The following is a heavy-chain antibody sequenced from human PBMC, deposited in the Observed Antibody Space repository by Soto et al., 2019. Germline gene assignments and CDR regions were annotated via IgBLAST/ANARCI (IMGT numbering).Heavy chain of an antibody. V-gene: IGHV3-33*01. CDR2: IWYDGSNK. D-gene: IGHD2-2*01. CDR3: ARDGQDIVVVPAATWDYYYYMDV. Sequence: ESGGGVVQPGRSLRLSCAASGFTFSSYGMHWVRQAPGKGLEWVAVIWYDGSNKYYADSVKGRFTISRDNSKNTLYLQMNSLRAEDTAVYYCARDGQDIVVVPAATWDYYYYMDVWGKGTTVTVSS. CDR1: GFTFSSYG. J-gene: IGHJ6*03.